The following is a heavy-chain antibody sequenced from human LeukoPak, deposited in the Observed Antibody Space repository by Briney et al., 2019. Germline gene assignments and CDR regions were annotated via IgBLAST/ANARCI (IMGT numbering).Heavy chain of an antibody. CDR1: TFTFSNYE. D-gene: IGHD3-22*01. V-gene: IGHV3-48*03. CDR3: ARDRRIVVVTQRGYGMDV. J-gene: IGHJ6*02. Sequence: PGGSLRLSCAASTFTFSNYEMNWVRQAPGKGLEWISYISRSGSTIYYADSVKGRFTISRDNAKNSLYLQMNSLRAEDTAVYYCARDRRIVVVTQRGYGMDVWGQGTTVTVSS. CDR2: ISRSGSTI.